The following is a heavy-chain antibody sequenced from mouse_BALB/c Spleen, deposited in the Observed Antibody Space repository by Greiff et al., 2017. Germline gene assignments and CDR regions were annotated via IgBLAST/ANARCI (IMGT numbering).Heavy chain of an antibody. Sequence: QVQLQQSGAELAKPGASVKMSCKASGYTFTSYWMHWVKQRPGQGLEWIGYINPSTGYTEYNQKFKDKATLTADKSSSTAYMQLSSLTSEDSAVYYCARHLYDGYYYFDYWGQGTTLTVSS. J-gene: IGHJ2*01. CDR2: INPSTGYT. D-gene: IGHD2-3*01. CDR3: ARHLYDGYYYFDY. V-gene: IGHV1-7*01. CDR1: GYTFTSYW.